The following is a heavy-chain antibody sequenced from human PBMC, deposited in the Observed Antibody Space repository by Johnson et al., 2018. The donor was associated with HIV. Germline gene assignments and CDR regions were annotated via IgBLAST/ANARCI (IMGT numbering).Heavy chain of an antibody. D-gene: IGHD2-8*02. CDR1: GFTLSSYP. J-gene: IGHJ3*02. Sequence: QVQLVESGGGLIQPGRSLRLSCAASGFTLSSYPMHWVRQAPGKGLEWVAVISFDGSKKYYADSEKGRFTISRDNSKNTLYLQMNSLRAEDTAVYYCAKDFHHVWYCWKDGPSYAFDIWGQGTMVTVSS. V-gene: IGHV3-30*04. CDR2: ISFDGSKK. CDR3: AKDFHHVWYCWKDGPSYAFDI.